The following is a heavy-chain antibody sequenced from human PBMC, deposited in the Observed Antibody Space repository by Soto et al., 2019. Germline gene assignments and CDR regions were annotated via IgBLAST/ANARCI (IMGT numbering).Heavy chain of an antibody. J-gene: IGHJ5*02. CDR2: IYPGDSDT. CDR1: GYRFVNYF. CDR3: AKHGGYYGLDNWFDP. V-gene: IGHV5-51*01. Sequence: GESLQISCDGSGYRFVNYFSDLAPQVPGKGLEWMGIIYPGDSDTRYNPSFQGQVTISADRSITTAYLQWSSLKASDTGIYYCAKHGGYYGLDNWFDPWGQGTQVTVSS. D-gene: IGHD3-10*01.